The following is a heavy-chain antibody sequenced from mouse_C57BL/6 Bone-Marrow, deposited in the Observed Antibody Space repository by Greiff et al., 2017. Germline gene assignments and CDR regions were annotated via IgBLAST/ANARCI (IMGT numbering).Heavy chain of an antibody. J-gene: IGHJ1*03. Sequence: EVQRVESEGGLVQPGSSMKLSCTASGFTFSDYYMAWVRQVPEKGLEWVANINDDGSSTYYLDSLKSRFIISRDNAKNILYLQMSSLKSEDTATYYCARDILITTVAYWYFDVWGTGTTVTVSS. V-gene: IGHV5-16*01. CDR1: GFTFSDYY. CDR2: INDDGSST. CDR3: ARDILITTVAYWYFDV. D-gene: IGHD1-1*01.